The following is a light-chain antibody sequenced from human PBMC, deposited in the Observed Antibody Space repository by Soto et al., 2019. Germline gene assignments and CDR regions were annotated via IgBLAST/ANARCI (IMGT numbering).Light chain of an antibody. CDR2: DAC. CDR3: QHYNSFWT. V-gene: IGKV1-5*01. CDR1: QSISSC. Sequence: DIQMTQSPSTLSASVGDRVTSTCRARQSISSCLAWYQQKPGKTPKLLIYDACSLERGVPSWFSGSGSRTEFTLTTSSLHPDDFATYYCQHYNSFWTFGQGTKVDIK. J-gene: IGKJ1*01.